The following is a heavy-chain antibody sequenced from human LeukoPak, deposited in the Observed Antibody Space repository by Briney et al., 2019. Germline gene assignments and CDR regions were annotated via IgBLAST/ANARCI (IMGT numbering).Heavy chain of an antibody. V-gene: IGHV3-7*01. Sequence: GGSLRLSCAASGFTFSNAWMSWVRQAPGKGLEWVANIKQDGSEKYYVDSVKGRFTISRDNAKNSLYLQMNSLRAEDTAVYYCAVVPAADEDYWGQGTLVTVSS. D-gene: IGHD2-2*01. J-gene: IGHJ4*02. CDR3: AVVPAADEDY. CDR1: GFTFSNAW. CDR2: IKQDGSEK.